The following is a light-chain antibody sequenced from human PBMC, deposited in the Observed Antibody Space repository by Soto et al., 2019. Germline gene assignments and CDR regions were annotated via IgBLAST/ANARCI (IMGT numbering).Light chain of an antibody. CDR3: MQSTQLPPT. CDR1: QSLVYSDGNTY. Sequence: DAVLTPSPLSLPVTLGQPATISCRSSQSLVYSDGNTYLNWFQQRPGQSPQLLIYEVSTRVSGVPDRFSGSGSGTDFTLEISRVETDDVGIYYCMQSTQLPPTFGQGTRLEIK. J-gene: IGKJ5*01. V-gene: IGKV2-30*01. CDR2: EVS.